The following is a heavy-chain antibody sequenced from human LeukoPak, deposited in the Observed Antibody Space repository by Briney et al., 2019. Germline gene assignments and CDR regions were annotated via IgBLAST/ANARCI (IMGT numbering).Heavy chain of an antibody. V-gene: IGHV4-39*02. CDR2: IYYSGST. CDR3: ASEGIGGRYLYGIFDY. D-gene: IGHD1-26*01. J-gene: IGHJ4*02. CDR1: GGSISSSNYY. Sequence: ETSETLSLTCTVSGGSISSSNYYWGWIRQPPGKGLEWIGSIYYSGSTYYNPSLKSRVTISVDTSKNHFSLNLSSVTAADTAVYYCASEGIGGRYLYGIFDYWGQGTLVTVSS.